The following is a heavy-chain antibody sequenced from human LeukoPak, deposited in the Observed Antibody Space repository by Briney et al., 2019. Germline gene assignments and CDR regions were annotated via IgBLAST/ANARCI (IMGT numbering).Heavy chain of an antibody. V-gene: IGHV3-7*01. CDR2: IKQDGSGK. CDR3: ARGPGGYGSGSYSDYYYYYMDV. CDR1: GFTFSSYW. D-gene: IGHD3-10*01. Sequence: GGSLRLSCAASGFTFSSYWMSWVRQAPGKGLEWVANIKQDGSGKYYVDSVKGRFTISRDNAKNSLYLQMNSLRAEDTAVYYCARGPGGYGSGSYSDYYYYYMDVWGKGTTVTVSS. J-gene: IGHJ6*03.